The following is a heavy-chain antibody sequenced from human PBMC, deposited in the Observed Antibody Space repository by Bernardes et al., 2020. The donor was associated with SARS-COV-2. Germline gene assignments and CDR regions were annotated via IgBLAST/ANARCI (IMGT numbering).Heavy chain of an antibody. CDR2: ISYDGSNK. J-gene: IGHJ6*02. D-gene: IGHD3-3*01. Sequence: GGSLRLSCAASGFTFSDNALHWLRQAPGKGLEWVAVISYDGSNKYYADSVKGRFTISRDNSKDTLYLQMNGLRDEDTALYYCARGGIFGAVKGGMDVWGQGTTITVSS. CDR3: ARGGIFGAVKGGMDV. CDR1: GFTFSDNA. V-gene: IGHV3-30-3*01.